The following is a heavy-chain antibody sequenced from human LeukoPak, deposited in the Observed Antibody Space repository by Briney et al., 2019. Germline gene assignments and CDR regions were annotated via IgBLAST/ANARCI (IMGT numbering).Heavy chain of an antibody. V-gene: IGHV5-51*01. Sequence: PGESLKISCKGSGYSFTSYWIGWVRQMPGKGLEWMGSIYPGDSDSIYSPSFQGQVTISADKSISTAYLQWSSLKASDTAMYYCARRTYYYDSSGPGAFDIWGQGTMVTVSS. CDR2: IYPGDSDS. D-gene: IGHD3-22*01. CDR1: GYSFTSYW. J-gene: IGHJ3*02. CDR3: ARRTYYYDSSGPGAFDI.